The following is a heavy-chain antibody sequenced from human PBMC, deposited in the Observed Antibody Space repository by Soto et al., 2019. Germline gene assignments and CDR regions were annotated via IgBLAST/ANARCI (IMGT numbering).Heavy chain of an antibody. CDR3: ARSIAVRLPLSY. Sequence: ASVKVSFKASGYTFTSYDINWVRQATGQGLEWMGWMNPNSGNTGYAQKFQGRVTMTRNTSITTAYMELSSLRSEDTAVYYCARSIAVRLPLSYWGQGTLVTVSS. V-gene: IGHV1-8*01. J-gene: IGHJ4*02. CDR1: GYTFTSYD. CDR2: MNPNSGNT. D-gene: IGHD6-6*01.